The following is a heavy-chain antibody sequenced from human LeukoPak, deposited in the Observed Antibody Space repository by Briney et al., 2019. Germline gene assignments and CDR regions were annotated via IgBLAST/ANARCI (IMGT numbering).Heavy chain of an antibody. D-gene: IGHD3-16*01. Sequence: PSGTLSLTCSVSGGSITSSNYWWWGRQPPGQGLEWIGEVSLSGLTNYNPTLNSRVIMALDTSQYHLSLNLTSVTAAATAVYFCSRENGGFSTFGYWGQGTLVTVPS. CDR1: GGSITSSNY. V-gene: IGHV4-4*02. CDR2: VSLSGLT. CDR3: SRENGGFSTFGY. J-gene: IGHJ4*02.